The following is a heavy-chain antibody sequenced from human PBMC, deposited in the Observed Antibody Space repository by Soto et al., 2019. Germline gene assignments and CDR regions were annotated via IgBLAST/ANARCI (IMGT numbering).Heavy chain of an antibody. CDR1: GYSFTSYW. CDR2: IYPGDSDT. CDR3: ARHGSSSWYYYYYGMDV. Sequence: PGESLKSSCPGSGYSFTSYWICWVREMPGKGLEWMGIIYPGDSDTSYSPSFQGQVTLSADKSISTAYLQWSSLKASDTAMYYCARHGSSSWYYYYYGMDVWGQGTTVTVSS. D-gene: IGHD6-13*01. V-gene: IGHV5-51*01. J-gene: IGHJ6*02.